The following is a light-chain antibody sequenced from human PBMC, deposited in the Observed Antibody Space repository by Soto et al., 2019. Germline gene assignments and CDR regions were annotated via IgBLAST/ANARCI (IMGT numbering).Light chain of an antibody. J-gene: IGLJ2*01. Sequence: QSALTQPRSVSGSPGQAVSISCTGTNSDIGNYNLVSWYQQPPGKAPKLIISAVSRRPSGVPDRFSGSKSGNTASLTISGLQADDEADYYCWSYTTSDMWVFGGGTKVTV. V-gene: IGLV2-11*01. CDR1: NSDIGNYNL. CDR3: WSYTTSDMWV. CDR2: AVS.